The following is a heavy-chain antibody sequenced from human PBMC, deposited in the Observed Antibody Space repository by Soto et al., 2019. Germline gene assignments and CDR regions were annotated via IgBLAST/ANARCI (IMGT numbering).Heavy chain of an antibody. D-gene: IGHD3-22*01. CDR2: IYYSGST. J-gene: IGHJ4*02. CDR1: GGSISSGGYY. Sequence: QVQLQESGPGLVKPSQTLSLTCTVSGGSISSGGYYWSWIRQHPGKGLEWIGYIYYSGSTYYNPSPKSQVTISVDTSKNQSSLKLGSVTAADTAVYYCAREKAQYYYDSSGYYYVDYWGQGTLVTVSS. CDR3: AREKAQYYYDSSGYYYVDY. V-gene: IGHV4-31*01.